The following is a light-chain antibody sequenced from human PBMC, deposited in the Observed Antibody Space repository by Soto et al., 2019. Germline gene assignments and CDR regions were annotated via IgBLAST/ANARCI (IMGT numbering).Light chain of an antibody. CDR2: STT. V-gene: IGLV7-43*01. CDR3: RLFYGDSVL. J-gene: IGLJ2*01. CDR1: TGAVTSGYY. Sequence: QAVVTQEPSLTVSPGGTVTLTCASSTGAVTSGYYPNWFQQKPGQPPRALIYSTTYKHSWTPARFSGSLLGGKAALTLSGVQPEDEADYYCRLFYGDSVLFGGGTQLTVL.